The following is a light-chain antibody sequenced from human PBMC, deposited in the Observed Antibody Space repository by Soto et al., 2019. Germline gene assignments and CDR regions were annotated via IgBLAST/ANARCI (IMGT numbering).Light chain of an antibody. Sequence: DIVMTQSPDSLAVSLGERATINCKSSQSVLYSSNNRNYLAWYQQKPGQPPKLLIYWASTRESGVPDRFSGSGSETDFTLTISSLQAEDVAVYYCQQYYSTPPTFGQGTKVE. CDR3: QQYYSTPPT. CDR2: WAS. CDR1: QSVLYSSNNRNY. J-gene: IGKJ1*01. V-gene: IGKV4-1*01.